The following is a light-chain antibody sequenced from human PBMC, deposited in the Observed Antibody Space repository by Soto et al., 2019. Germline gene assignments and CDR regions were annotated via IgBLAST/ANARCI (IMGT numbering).Light chain of an antibody. Sequence: QPVLTQPASVSGSPGQSITISCTGSNSDIGTYNYVSWYQQLPGKAPKLVISEVSNRPSGISGRFSGSKSGNAASLTISGLQAEDEATYYCSSYTSTSTLYVFGPGTKVTVL. CDR2: EVS. CDR3: SSYTSTSTLYV. J-gene: IGLJ1*01. CDR1: NSDIGTYNY. V-gene: IGLV2-14*01.